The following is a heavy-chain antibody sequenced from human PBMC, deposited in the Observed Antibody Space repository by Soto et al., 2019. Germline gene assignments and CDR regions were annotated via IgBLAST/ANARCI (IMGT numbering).Heavy chain of an antibody. D-gene: IGHD3-10*01. V-gene: IGHV3-66*01. Sequence: EVQLVECGGGLVQPGVSLRRSCAASGFTVSSNYMSWVRQAPGKGLEWVSFIHSGGGTYYADSVKGRFTISRDNSKNTLYLQMNSLRAEDTAVYYCARGFGWVDVWGQGTTVTVSS. CDR1: GFTVSSNY. CDR2: IHSGGGT. J-gene: IGHJ6*02. CDR3: ARGFGWVDV.